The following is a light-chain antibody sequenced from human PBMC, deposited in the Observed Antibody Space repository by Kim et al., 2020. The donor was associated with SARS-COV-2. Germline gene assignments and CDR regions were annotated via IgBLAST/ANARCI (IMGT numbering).Light chain of an antibody. Sequence: DIQMTQSPVSMAASVGDTVSITCRSSETINSYLNWFQKQAGKAPKLLIYGASSLPSGVPSRFSGRGFGTEFTLTIRSLQPDDFATYYCQQIPTGPYTFGQGTKLEI. V-gene: IGKV1-39*01. CDR2: GAS. J-gene: IGKJ2*01. CDR3: QQIPTGPYT. CDR1: ETINSY.